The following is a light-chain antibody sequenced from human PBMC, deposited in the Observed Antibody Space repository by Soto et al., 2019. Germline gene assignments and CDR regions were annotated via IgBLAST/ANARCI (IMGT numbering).Light chain of an antibody. CDR2: DND. V-gene: IGLV1-51*01. CDR1: SSNIGDNY. Sequence: QSELTQPPSVSAAAGQTVTISCSGSSSNIGDNYVSWYQQVPGTAPKLLIYDNDQRSSGTPDRFSAYKSGTSATLGITGLQTGDEADYYCGTWDSSLSVPVFGGGTQLTVL. J-gene: IGLJ7*01. CDR3: GTWDSSLSVPV.